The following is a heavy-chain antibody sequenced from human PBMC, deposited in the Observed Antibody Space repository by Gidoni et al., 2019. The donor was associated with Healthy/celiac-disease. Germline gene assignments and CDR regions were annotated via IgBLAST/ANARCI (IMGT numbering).Heavy chain of an antibody. CDR2: ISSSSSYI. CDR1: GFPCSSYS. Sequence: EVQLVESGGGLVKPGGPLGLSFAAFGFPCSSYSMTWVRKAPGKGLEWVSSISSSSSYIYYADSVKGRFTISRDNAKNSLYLQMNSLRAEDTAVYYCARGTSAALRPFDYWGQGTLVTVSS. J-gene: IGHJ4*02. D-gene: IGHD6-13*01. V-gene: IGHV3-21*01. CDR3: ARGTSAALRPFDY.